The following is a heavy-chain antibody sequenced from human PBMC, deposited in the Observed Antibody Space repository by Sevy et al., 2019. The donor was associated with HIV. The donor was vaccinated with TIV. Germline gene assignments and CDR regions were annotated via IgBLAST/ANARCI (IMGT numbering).Heavy chain of an antibody. CDR2: IYWDDDK. V-gene: IGHV2-5*02. Sequence: SGPTLVKPTQTLTLTCTFSGFSLTTNGVGVGWIRQPPGKALEWLAIIYWDDDKPYSPSLKNRLTITKDTSKNQVVLKMNKLDPLDTATYYCARRRVLGYGSSDGCHGWAEDAFDIWGQGTMVTVSS. CDR3: ARRRVLGYGSSDGCHGWAEDAFDI. CDR1: GFSLTTNGVG. D-gene: IGHD2-2*01. J-gene: IGHJ3*02.